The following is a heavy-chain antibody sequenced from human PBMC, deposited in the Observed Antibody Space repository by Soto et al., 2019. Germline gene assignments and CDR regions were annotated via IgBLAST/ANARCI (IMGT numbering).Heavy chain of an antibody. CDR3: AKDSSSSWYGDPFDY. Sequence: GGSLRLSCAASGFTFSSYAMSWVRQAPGKGLEWVSAISGSGGSTYYADSVKGRFTISRDNSKNTLYLQMNSLRAEDTAVYYCAKDSSSSWYGDPFDYWGQGSLVTVSS. D-gene: IGHD6-13*01. CDR2: ISGSGGST. CDR1: GFTFSSYA. J-gene: IGHJ4*02. V-gene: IGHV3-23*01.